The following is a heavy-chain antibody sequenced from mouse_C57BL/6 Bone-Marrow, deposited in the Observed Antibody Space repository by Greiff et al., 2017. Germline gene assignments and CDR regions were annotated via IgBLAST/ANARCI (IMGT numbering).Heavy chain of an antibody. J-gene: IGHJ2*01. CDR1: GYTFTSYG. CDR2: IYIGNGYT. CDR3: AITTVVAPLDY. Sequence: EVKLMESGAELVRPGSSVKMSCKTSGYTFTSYGINWVKQRPGQGLEWIGYIYIGNGYTEYNEKFKGKATLTSDTSSSTAYMQLSSLTSEDSAIYFCAITTVVAPLDYWGQGTTLTVSS. V-gene: IGHV1-58*01. D-gene: IGHD1-1*01.